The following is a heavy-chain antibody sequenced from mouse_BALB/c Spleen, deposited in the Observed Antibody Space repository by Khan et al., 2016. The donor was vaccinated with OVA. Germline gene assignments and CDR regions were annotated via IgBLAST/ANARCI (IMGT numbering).Heavy chain of an antibody. CDR2: IYPGTDNT. CDR1: GYIFTSYW. V-gene: IGHV1S132*01. J-gene: IGHJ2*01. D-gene: IGHD6-1*01. CDR3: AREEPLYYFDN. Sequence: VQLQQSGAELVRPGASVKLFCKTSGYIFTSYWIHWVKQRSGQGLEWIERIYPGTDNTYYNEKLKDKATLTVDKSSSTAYMQLSSLKSEDSAVYFCAREEPLYYFDNWGQGTTLTVFS.